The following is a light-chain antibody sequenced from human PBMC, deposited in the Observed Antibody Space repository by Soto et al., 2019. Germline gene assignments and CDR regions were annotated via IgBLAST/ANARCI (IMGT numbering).Light chain of an antibody. CDR1: TSNIGSNS. V-gene: IGLV1-44*01. CDR2: SHT. J-gene: IGLJ1*01. Sequence: QPVLTQPPSASGTPGLGVTISCSGSTSNIGSNSVSWYQQFPGTTPKLLIHSHTQRPSGVPDRFSGSKSGTLASLAIGGLESEDEADYCCASWDDDQNGYVFGTATKLTVL. CDR3: ASWDDDQNGYV.